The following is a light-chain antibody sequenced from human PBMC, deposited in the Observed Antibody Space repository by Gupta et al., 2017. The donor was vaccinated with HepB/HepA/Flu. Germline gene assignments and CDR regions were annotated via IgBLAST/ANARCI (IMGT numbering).Light chain of an antibody. V-gene: IGKV1-39*01. CDR2: AAF. Sequence: DIQMTQSPSSLSASIGDRVTITFRASLTISTYLNWYQQKPGKAPKLLIYAAFSLQSGVPSRFSGSGSGTEFTLTISSRQPEDFATYYCQQRNSTPDTFGGGTKVDIK. J-gene: IGKJ4*01. CDR3: QQRNSTPDT. CDR1: LTISTY.